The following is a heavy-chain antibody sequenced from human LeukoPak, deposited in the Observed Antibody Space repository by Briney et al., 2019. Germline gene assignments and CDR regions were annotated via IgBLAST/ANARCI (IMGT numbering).Heavy chain of an antibody. CDR1: GFTFSSYA. Sequence: PGGSLRLSCAASGFTFSSYAMSWVRQAPGKGPEWVSAISGSGGSTYYADSVKGRFTISRDNSKNTLYLQMNSLRAEDTAVYYCASNPLADIVANYFDYWGQGTLVTVSS. V-gene: IGHV3-23*01. CDR3: ASNPLADIVANYFDY. CDR2: ISGSGGST. D-gene: IGHD5-12*01. J-gene: IGHJ4*02.